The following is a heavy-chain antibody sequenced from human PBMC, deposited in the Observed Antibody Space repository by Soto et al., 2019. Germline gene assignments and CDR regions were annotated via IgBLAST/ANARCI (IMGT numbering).Heavy chain of an antibody. CDR2: IIPIFGSA. Sequence: SVKVSCKASGGTFSNYAITWVRQAPGQGLEWLGRIIPIFGSANYAQKFQDRVTITADESTSTAYMELSSLRSGDTAVYYCARGPPPPDHWGQGTLVTVSS. V-gene: IGHV1-69*13. J-gene: IGHJ4*02. CDR3: ARGPPPPDH. CDR1: GGTFSNYA.